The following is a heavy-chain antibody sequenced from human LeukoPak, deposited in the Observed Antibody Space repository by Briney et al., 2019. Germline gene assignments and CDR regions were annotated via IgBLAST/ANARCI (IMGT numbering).Heavy chain of an antibody. V-gene: IGHV3-9*01. D-gene: IGHD6-13*01. Sequence: GRSLRLSCAASRFTFDDYAMHWVRQAPGKGLEWVSGISWNSINIDYADSVKGRFTISRDNAKNSLYLQMNSLRAEDTALYYCAKSPGSSWLTPYFDYWGQGTLVTVSS. CDR3: AKSPGSSWLTPYFDY. J-gene: IGHJ4*02. CDR2: ISWNSINI. CDR1: RFTFDDYA.